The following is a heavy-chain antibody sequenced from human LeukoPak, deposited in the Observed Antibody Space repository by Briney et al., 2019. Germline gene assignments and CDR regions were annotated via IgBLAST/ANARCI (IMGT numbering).Heavy chain of an antibody. D-gene: IGHD6-19*01. V-gene: IGHV3-53*01. J-gene: IGHJ6*02. CDR3: ARCKGGWSDHFYGMDV. Sequence: RGSLRLSCVASGFTLRVNYMTWSRQTPGRGLEWVSVIYSDGTTRYADSAKGRFTISRDNSKSMVYLQMDRLRAEDTAVYYCARCKGGWSDHFYGMDVWGQGTTVTVSS. CDR2: IYSDGTT. CDR1: GFTLRVNY.